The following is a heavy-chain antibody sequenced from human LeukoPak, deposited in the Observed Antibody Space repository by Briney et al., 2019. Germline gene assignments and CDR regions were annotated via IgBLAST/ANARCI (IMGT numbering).Heavy chain of an antibody. J-gene: IGHJ4*02. CDR3: AKDSPVCTY. Sequence: TGGSLRLSCTASGFTISSYGMSWVRQAPGTGLEWVSAISGGAESTYYADSVKGRFTISRDSSKNTLYLQMDSLRAEDTAIYYCAKDSPVCTYWGQGTLVTVSS. D-gene: IGHD2-8*01. CDR1: GFTISSYG. V-gene: IGHV3-23*01. CDR2: ISGGAEST.